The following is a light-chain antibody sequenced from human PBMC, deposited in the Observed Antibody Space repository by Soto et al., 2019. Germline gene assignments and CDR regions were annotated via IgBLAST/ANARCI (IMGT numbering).Light chain of an antibody. V-gene: IGLV2-14*01. J-gene: IGLJ1*01. CDR2: EVA. CDR3: SSYTSSSPLYV. CDR1: NSDIVFYNY. Sequence: ALTQPASVSGSPGQSITISCTGTNSDIVFYNYVSWYQQHPGEAPKLIIYEVAKRPSGVSSRFSGSKSGNTASLTISGLQAEDEADYHCSSYTSSSPLYVFGTGTKVTVL.